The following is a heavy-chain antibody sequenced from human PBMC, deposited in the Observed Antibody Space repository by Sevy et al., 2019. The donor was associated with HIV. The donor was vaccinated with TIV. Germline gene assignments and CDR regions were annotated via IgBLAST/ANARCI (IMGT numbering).Heavy chain of an antibody. CDR1: GDSITSLY. V-gene: IGHV4-59*08. CDR3: AGENAWGRGYS. J-gene: IGHJ4*02. Sequence: SETLSLTCTVSGDSITSLYWNWIRQPPGKGLEWIANIYYNGHINYNPSLKSRVTLSLDTSKNRFSLRLSSVTAADTAMYYCAGENAWGRGYSWGQGTLVTVSS. CDR2: IYYNGHI. D-gene: IGHD1-26*01.